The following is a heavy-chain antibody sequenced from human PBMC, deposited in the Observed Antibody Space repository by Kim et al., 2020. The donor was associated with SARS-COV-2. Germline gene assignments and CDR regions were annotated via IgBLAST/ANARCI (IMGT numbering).Heavy chain of an antibody. V-gene: IGHV4-4*09. CDR3: ARQWDY. J-gene: IGHJ4*02. CDR2: YTRGGT. D-gene: IGHD2-8*01. Sequence: YTRGGTSYNPAHQSRVTIPLDTSKNQFSLKLNSVAAADTAVYYCARQWDYWGQGTLVTVSS.